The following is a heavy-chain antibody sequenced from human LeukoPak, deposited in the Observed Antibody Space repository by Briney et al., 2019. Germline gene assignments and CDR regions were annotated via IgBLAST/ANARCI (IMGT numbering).Heavy chain of an antibody. D-gene: IGHD3-10*01. CDR1: GGSFSGYY. V-gene: IGHV4-34*01. Sequence: SETLSLTCAVYGGSFSGYYWSWIRQPPGKGREWIGEINHSGSTNYNPSLKSRVTISVDTSKNQFSLKLMSVTAADTAVYYCARDSGTTGEVKFDPWGQGTLVTVSS. J-gene: IGHJ5*02. CDR3: ARDSGTTGEVKFDP. CDR2: INHSGST.